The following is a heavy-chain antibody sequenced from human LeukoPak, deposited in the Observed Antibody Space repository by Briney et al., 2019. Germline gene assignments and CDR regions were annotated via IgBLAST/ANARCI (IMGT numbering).Heavy chain of an antibody. Sequence: GSLRLSCAASGFTFLSYNMNWVRQAPGKGLEWVSSISSTSSSYIYYADSVKGRFTISRDNAKNSLYLQMNSLRAEDTAVYYCARAPSAANVLWFDPWGQGTLVTVSS. D-gene: IGHD2-2*01. J-gene: IGHJ5*02. CDR2: ISSTSSSYI. CDR3: ARAPSAANVLWFDP. V-gene: IGHV3-21*01. CDR1: GFTFLSYN.